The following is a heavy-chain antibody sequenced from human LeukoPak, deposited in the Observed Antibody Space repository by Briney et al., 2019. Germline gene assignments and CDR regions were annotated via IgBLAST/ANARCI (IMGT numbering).Heavy chain of an antibody. Sequence: SETLSLTCTVSGGSISSHYWSWIRQPPGKGLEWIGYIYYSGSTNYNPSLKSRVTISVDTSKNQFSLKLSSVTAADTAVYYCARSIAAASTFDYWGQGTLVTVSS. CDR3: ARSIAAASTFDY. J-gene: IGHJ4*02. CDR1: GGSISSHY. D-gene: IGHD6-13*01. V-gene: IGHV4-59*11. CDR2: IYYSGST.